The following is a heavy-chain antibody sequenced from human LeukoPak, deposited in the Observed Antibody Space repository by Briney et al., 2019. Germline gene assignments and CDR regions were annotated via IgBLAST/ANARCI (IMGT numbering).Heavy chain of an antibody. CDR1: GYTLTCYY. Sequence: ASVKVSSKASGYTLTCYYIHWVRQAPGQGLEWIGWINPNGDGTNYAQNFQGRVTVTRDTSISTAYMELSRLRSDDMAVYYCARATCNTDCAGFDPWGQGTLVTVSS. CDR3: ARATCNTDCAGFDP. CDR2: INPNGDGT. J-gene: IGHJ5*02. V-gene: IGHV1-2*02. D-gene: IGHD2/OR15-2a*01.